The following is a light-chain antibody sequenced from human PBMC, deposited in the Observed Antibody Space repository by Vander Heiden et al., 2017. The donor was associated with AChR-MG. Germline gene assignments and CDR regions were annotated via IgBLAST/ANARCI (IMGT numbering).Light chain of an antibody. J-gene: IGLJ1*01. CDR1: RSAGGGENY. V-gene: IGLV2-8*01. CDR2: EVS. CDR3: SSYAGSNKKV. Sequence: QSALTQPPSASGSPGQSVTISCTGPRSAGGGENYGSCYQQHPGKAPKVMIYEVSKRPSGVPDRFSGSKSGNTASLTVSGLQAEDEADYYCSSYAGSNKKVFGTGTKVTVL.